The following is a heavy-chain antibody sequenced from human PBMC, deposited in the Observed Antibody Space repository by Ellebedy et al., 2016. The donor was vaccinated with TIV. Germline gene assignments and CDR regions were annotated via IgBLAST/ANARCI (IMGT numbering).Heavy chain of an antibody. Sequence: PGGSLRLSCAASGVTFSNYGMRWVRQAPGKGLEWMAIIWHDGSNKYYADSVKGRFTISRDNSNNTLYLQMNRLRVEDTAVYYCARGVCGSACYQDANWFDPWGQGTLVTVSS. CDR2: IWHDGSNK. D-gene: IGHD2-21*02. V-gene: IGHV3-33*01. CDR3: ARGVCGSACYQDANWFDP. J-gene: IGHJ5*02. CDR1: GVTFSNYG.